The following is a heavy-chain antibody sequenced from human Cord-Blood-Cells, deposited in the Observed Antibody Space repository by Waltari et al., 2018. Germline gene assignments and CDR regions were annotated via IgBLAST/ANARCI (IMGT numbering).Heavy chain of an antibody. CDR2: IYHSGST. CDR1: GGSIRRSNW. D-gene: IGHD5-18*01. Sequence: QVQLQESGPGLVKPSGTLSLTCAVSGGSIRRSNWWSWVRQPPGKGLEWIGEIYHSGSTNYNPSLKSRVTISVDKSKNQFSLKLSSVTAADTAVYYCATLMAGYSYGYNWFDPWGQGTLVTVSS. V-gene: IGHV4-4*02. J-gene: IGHJ5*02. CDR3: ATLMAGYSYGYNWFDP.